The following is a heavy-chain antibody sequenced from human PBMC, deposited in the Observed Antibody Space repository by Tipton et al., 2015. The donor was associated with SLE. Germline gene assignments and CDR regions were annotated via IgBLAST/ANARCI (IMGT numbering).Heavy chain of an antibody. V-gene: IGHV4-59*11. J-gene: IGHJ3*02. D-gene: IGHD3-22*01. CDR2: IYYSGST. CDR1: GGSISSHY. Sequence: TLSLTCTVSGGSISSHYWSWIRQPPGKGLEWIGYIYYSGSTNYNPSLKSRVTISVDTSKNQFSLKLSSVTAADTAVYYCASDYGSNIDAFDIWGQGTMVTVSS. CDR3: ASDYGSNIDAFDI.